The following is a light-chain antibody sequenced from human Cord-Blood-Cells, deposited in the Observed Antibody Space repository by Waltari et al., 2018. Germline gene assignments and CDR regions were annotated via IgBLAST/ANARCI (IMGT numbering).Light chain of an antibody. J-gene: IGKJ4*01. CDR1: QSISSY. CDR2: AAS. Sequence: TITCRASQSISSYLNWYQQKPGKAPKLLIYAASSLQSGVPSRFSGSGSGTDFTLTISSLQPEDFATYYCQQSYSTRLTFGGGTKVEIK. CDR3: QQSYSTRLT. V-gene: IGKV1-39*01.